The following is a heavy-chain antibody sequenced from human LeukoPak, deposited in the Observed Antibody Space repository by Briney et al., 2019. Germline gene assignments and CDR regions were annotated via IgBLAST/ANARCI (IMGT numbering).Heavy chain of an antibody. Sequence: PGGSLRLSCAASGFTFSIYVMHWARQAPGKGMGWVASIKQDGSEKYYVDSVEGRFTISRDNAKNSLYLQMYSLRVEDTAVYYCVRDRRYDFWSAIVYYYMDVWGKGTTVTVSS. J-gene: IGHJ6*03. CDR1: GFTFSIYV. CDR2: IKQDGSEK. D-gene: IGHD3-3*01. V-gene: IGHV3-7*01. CDR3: VRDRRYDFWSAIVYYYMDV.